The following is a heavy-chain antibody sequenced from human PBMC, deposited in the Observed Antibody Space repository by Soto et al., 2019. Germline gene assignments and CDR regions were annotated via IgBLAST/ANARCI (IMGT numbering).Heavy chain of an antibody. J-gene: IGHJ4*02. D-gene: IGHD6-13*01. CDR1: GGSVSNSSYY. Sequence: SETLSLTCTVSGGSVSNSSYYWGWIRQSPGKGLEWIGNIYYSGNTFYNPSLKSRVTISVDTSKNQFYLHLSSVTAADTAIFYCASIAAPGTTHFDFWGQGTLVTVS. CDR2: IYYSGNT. CDR3: ASIAAPGTTHFDF. V-gene: IGHV4-39*01.